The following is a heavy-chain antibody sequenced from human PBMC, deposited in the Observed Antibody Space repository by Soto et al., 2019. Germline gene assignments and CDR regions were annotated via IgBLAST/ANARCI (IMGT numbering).Heavy chain of an antibody. J-gene: IGHJ5*02. V-gene: IGHV4-39*01. CDR2: IYSSGYT. D-gene: IGHD2-2*01. Sequence: SETLSLTCSVSGGAISSSSFYWGWVRQPPGKGLEWIASIYSSGYTYYNPSLKSRVTISIDTSKNQFSLKLSSVTAADTAVFYCARLGEYYQSLDPWGPGTLVTVS. CDR3: ARLGEYYQSLDP. CDR1: GGAISSSSFY.